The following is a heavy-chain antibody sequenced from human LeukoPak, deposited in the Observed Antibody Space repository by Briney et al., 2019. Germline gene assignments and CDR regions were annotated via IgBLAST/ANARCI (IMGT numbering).Heavy chain of an antibody. CDR3: AKGASMTTVTTFIKIMYYFDY. Sequence: GRSLRLSCAASGFTFSSYAMGWVRQAPGKGLEWVSAISGSGGSTYYADSVKGRFTISRDNSKNTLYLQMNSLRAEDTAVYYCAKGASMTTVTTFIKIMYYFDYWGQGTLVTVSS. CDR1: GFTFSSYA. V-gene: IGHV3-23*01. D-gene: IGHD4-17*01. J-gene: IGHJ4*02. CDR2: ISGSGGST.